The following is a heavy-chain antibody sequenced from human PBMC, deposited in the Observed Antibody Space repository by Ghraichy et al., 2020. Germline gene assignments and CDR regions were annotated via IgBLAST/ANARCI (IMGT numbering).Heavy chain of an antibody. CDR1: GFTFSSYW. D-gene: IGHD6-13*01. CDR2: IKQDGSEK. V-gene: IGHV3-7*01. CDR3: AREGIAAAGRPFDI. J-gene: IGHJ3*02. Sequence: GGSLRLSCAASGFTFSSYWMTWVRQAPGKGLEWVANIKQDGSEKYYVDSVKGRFTISRDNAKNSLYLQMNSLRAEDTAVYYCAREGIAAAGRPFDIWGQGTMVTVSS.